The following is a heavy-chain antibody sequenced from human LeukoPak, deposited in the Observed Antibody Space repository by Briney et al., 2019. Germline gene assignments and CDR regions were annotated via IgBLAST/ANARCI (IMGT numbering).Heavy chain of an antibody. J-gene: IGHJ4*02. Sequence: SQTLSLTCTVSGGSISSASHYWSWIRQPAGKGLEWIGRIYSSGSTNYNPSLKSRVTISVDTSRNQFSLKLSSVTAADTAVYYCARGEFVVTESGFDYWGPGNPGHRLL. CDR3: ARGEFVVTESGFDY. CDR1: GGSISSASHY. CDR2: IYSSGST. D-gene: IGHD4-23*01. V-gene: IGHV4-61*02.